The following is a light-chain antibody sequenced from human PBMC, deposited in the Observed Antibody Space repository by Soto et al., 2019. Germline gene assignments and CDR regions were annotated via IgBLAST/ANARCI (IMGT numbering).Light chain of an antibody. J-gene: IGKJ4*01. CDR1: QSVSSSY. Sequence: ILVTQSPATLSVSPGEKATLSCRASQSVSSSYLAWYQRKPGQAPRLLIYGASSRATGIPDRFSGRGSGTDFTLTISRLEPEDFAVYYCQQYGSSYFGGGTKVDIK. CDR3: QQYGSSY. CDR2: GAS. V-gene: IGKV3-20*01.